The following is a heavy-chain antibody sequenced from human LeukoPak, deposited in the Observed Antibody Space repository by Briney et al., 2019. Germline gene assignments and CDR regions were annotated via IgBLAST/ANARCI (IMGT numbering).Heavy chain of an antibody. D-gene: IGHD4-17*01. V-gene: IGHV4-39*01. Sequence: PSETLSLTCSVSGGSIRSSHYYWGWIRQPPGQGLEWIASVYYSGSTYYTPSLRSRVTISIDTSKNQFSLKLTSVTAADTAVFYFARQGGDNGYYYFDFWGQGTLVTVSS. CDR3: ARQGGDNGYYYFDF. J-gene: IGHJ4*02. CDR1: GGSIRSSHYY. CDR2: VYYSGST.